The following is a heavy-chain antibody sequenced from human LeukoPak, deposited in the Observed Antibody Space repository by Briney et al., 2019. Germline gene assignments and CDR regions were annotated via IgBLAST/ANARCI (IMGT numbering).Heavy chain of an antibody. J-gene: IGHJ3*02. Sequence: PGGSLRLSCAASGFTFSSYGMHWVRQAPGKGLEWVAGIWYDGSNKYYADSVKGRFTISRDNSKNTLYLQMNSLRAEDTAVYYCARDRDGDYGDAFDIWGQGTMVTVSS. CDR1: GFTFSSYG. CDR2: IWYDGSNK. V-gene: IGHV3-33*01. D-gene: IGHD4-17*01. CDR3: ARDRDGDYGDAFDI.